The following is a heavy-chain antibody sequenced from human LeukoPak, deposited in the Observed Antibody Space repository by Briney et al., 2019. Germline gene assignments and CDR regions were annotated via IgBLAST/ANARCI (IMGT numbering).Heavy chain of an antibody. Sequence: NPGGSLRLSCAASGFTFSSYWMHWVRQAPGKGLEWVGRIRRKTDGETTDHAAPVKGRFTISRDDSKNTLYLQMNSLKTEDTAVYYCVTDLVIKGYFDYWGQGALVTVSS. CDR1: GFTFSSYW. D-gene: IGHD2-21*01. CDR3: VTDLVIKGYFDY. J-gene: IGHJ4*02. CDR2: IRRKTDGETT. V-gene: IGHV3-15*01.